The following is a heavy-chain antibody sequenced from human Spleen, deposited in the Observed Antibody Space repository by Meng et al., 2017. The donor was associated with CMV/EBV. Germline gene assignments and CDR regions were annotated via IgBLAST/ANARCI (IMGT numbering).Heavy chain of an antibody. D-gene: IGHD5-18*01. CDR3: ARVGRYSYGLEGAFDI. J-gene: IGHJ3*02. V-gene: IGHV1-18*01. CDR1: GYTFISNC. CDR2: ISAYNGNT. Sequence: ASVKVSCKASGYTFISNCINWVRQAPGQGLEWMGWISAYNGNTNYTQKLQGRVTMTRDTSTSTVYMELSSLRSEDTAVYYCARVGRYSYGLEGAFDIWGQGTMVTVSS.